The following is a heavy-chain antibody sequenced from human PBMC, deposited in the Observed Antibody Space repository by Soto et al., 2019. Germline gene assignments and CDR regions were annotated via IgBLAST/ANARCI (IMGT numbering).Heavy chain of an antibody. CDR2: ISAYNGNT. J-gene: IGHJ4*02. Sequence: GASVKVSCKASGYTFTSYGISWVRQAPGRGLEWMGWISAYNGNTNYAQKLQGRVTMTTDTSTSTAYMELRSLRSDDTAVYYCARVSSGWLTYYYDSSGSGPIDYWGQGTLVTVSS. D-gene: IGHD3-22*01. CDR3: ARVSSGWLTYYYDSSGSGPIDY. V-gene: IGHV1-18*01. CDR1: GYTFTSYG.